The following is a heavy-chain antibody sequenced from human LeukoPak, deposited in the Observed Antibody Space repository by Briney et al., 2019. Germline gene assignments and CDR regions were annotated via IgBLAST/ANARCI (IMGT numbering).Heavy chain of an antibody. CDR3: ARGFTVMDAFDI. J-gene: IGHJ3*02. D-gene: IGHD3-22*01. CDR1: GSSITNDY. Sequence: SETLSLTCAVSGSSITNDYWSWIRQPPGKGLEWIGHIYYTGSTNYNPSLRSRVTISEDTSENRIFLTLSAVTAADTAVYFCARGFTVMDAFDIWGPGSMVAVSS. V-gene: IGHV4-59*01. CDR2: IYYTGST.